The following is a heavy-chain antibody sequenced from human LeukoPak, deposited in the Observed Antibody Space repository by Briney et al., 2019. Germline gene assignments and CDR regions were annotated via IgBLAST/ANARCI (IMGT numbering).Heavy chain of an antibody. CDR3: ARAWGGYSYGHPFDY. CDR1: GGSISSGGYY. CDR2: IYYSGST. Sequence: SETLSLTCTVSGGSISSGGYYWSWIRQHPGKGPEWIGYIYYSGSTYYNPSLKSRVTISVDTSKNQFSLKLSSVTAADTAVYYCARAWGGYSYGHPFDYWGQGTLVTVSS. D-gene: IGHD5-18*01. V-gene: IGHV4-31*03. J-gene: IGHJ4*02.